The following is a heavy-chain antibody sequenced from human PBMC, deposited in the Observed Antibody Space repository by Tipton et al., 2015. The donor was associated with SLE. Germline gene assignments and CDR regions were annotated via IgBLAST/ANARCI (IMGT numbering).Heavy chain of an antibody. J-gene: IGHJ4*02. CDR1: GYSISSGYY. D-gene: IGHD1-26*01. CDR2: IYHSGST. V-gene: IGHV4-38-2*02. CDR3: ARDFKGIVADYFDY. Sequence: TLSLTCAVSGYSISSGYYWGWIRQPPGKGLEWIGSIYHSGSTYYNSSLESRVTISVDTSKNHFSLKLNSVTAADTAVYYCARDFKGIVADYFDYWGQGTLVTVSS.